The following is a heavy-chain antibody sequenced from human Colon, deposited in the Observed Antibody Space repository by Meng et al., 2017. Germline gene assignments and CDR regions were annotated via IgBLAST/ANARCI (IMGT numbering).Heavy chain of an antibody. CDR1: GGSMGGCN. CDR2: IYSSGRT. D-gene: IGHD2-15*01. Sequence: QGQWQESGPGLVKPAETLPLTCTGAGGSMGGCNWNWIRQPAGKGLEWIGHIYSSGRTNYNPSLKSRVTISVDSSKNQFSLNLTSVTAADTAVYFCARVQRFCTGGICSNWFDPWGQGTLVTVSS. J-gene: IGHJ5*02. V-gene: IGHV4-4*07. CDR3: ARVQRFCTGGICSNWFDP.